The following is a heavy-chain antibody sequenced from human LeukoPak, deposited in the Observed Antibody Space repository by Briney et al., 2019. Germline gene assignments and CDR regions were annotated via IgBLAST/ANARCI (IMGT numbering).Heavy chain of an antibody. CDR3: AKVRAYYDSSGSEGDY. V-gene: IGHV3-30*18. CDR2: ISYDGSNK. D-gene: IGHD3-22*01. Sequence: PGRSLRLSCAVSGVTFRSYGMHWVRQAPGKGLEWVAVISYDGSNKYYADSVRGRFTISRDNSKNTLYLQMNSLRAEDTGVYYCAKVRAYYDSSGSEGDYWGQGTLVTVSS. CDR1: GVTFRSYG. J-gene: IGHJ4*02.